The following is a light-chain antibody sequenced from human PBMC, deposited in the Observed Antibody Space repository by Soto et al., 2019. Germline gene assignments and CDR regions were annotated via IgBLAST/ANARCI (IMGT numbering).Light chain of an antibody. CDR3: QQRSSCPHRYT. Sequence: EIVLTQSPATLSLSPGERATLSCRASQSVSSYLALYPQKPGQAPQLLIYDASNRATGIPARFSGSGSGTDFTLTISSLEPEDFAVYYCQQRSSCPHRYTFGQGTKLEIK. CDR1: QSVSSY. J-gene: IGKJ2*01. CDR2: DAS. V-gene: IGKV3-11*01.